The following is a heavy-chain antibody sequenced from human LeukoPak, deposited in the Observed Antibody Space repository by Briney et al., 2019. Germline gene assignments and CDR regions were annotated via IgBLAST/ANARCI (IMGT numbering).Heavy chain of an antibody. D-gene: IGHD6-19*01. CDR2: IIPIFGTA. V-gene: IGHV1-69*06. J-gene: IGHJ4*02. CDR1: GGTFSSYA. CDR3: ARDQGVAVAGPEWDY. Sequence: SVKVSCKASGGTFSSYAISWVRQAPGQGLEWMGGIIPIFGTANYAQKSQGRVTITADKSTGTAYMELSSLRSEDTAVYYCARDQGVAVAGPEWDYGGQGTLVTVSS.